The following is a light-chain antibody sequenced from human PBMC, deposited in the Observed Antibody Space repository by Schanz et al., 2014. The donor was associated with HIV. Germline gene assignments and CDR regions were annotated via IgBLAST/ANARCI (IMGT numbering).Light chain of an antibody. CDR1: SSDVGGYNY. J-gene: IGLJ2*01. CDR3: SSYTTSSTLV. V-gene: IGLV2-14*03. CDR2: DVT. Sequence: QSALTQPASVSGSPGQSITISCTGTSSDVGGYNYVSWYQQHPGKAPKLIIYDVTKRPSGVPDRFSGSKSGYTASLTISGLQADDEADYYCSSYTTSSTLVFGGGTKLTVL.